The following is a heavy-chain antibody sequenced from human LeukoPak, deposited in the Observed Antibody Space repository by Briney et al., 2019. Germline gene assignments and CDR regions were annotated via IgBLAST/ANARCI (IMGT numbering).Heavy chain of an antibody. J-gene: IGHJ6*03. D-gene: IGHD1-26*01. Sequence: SETLSLTCAVYGGSFSGYYWSWIRQPPGKGLEWIGEINNSGSTNYNPSLKSRVTISVDTTKNQFSLKLSSVTAADTAVYYCARYVLSGSYYYYYYYMDVWGKGTTVTVSS. CDR2: INNSGST. CDR1: GGSFSGYY. V-gene: IGHV4-34*01. CDR3: ARYVLSGSYYYYYYYMDV.